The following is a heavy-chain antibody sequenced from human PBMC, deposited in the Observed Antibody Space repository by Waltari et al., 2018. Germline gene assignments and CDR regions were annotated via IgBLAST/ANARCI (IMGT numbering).Heavy chain of an antibody. D-gene: IGHD6-13*01. CDR2: IYYSGIT. Sequence: LQLQESGPGLVKPSETLSLTCTVSPGSITTYGYYWGWIRQPPGKGLEWIGCIYYSGITYYDPSLESRVIISIDTSESRISLRLNSVTAADTAVYYCAVGRGIFDIWGQGTVVTVSS. J-gene: IGHJ3*02. CDR1: PGSITTYGYY. V-gene: IGHV4-39*01. CDR3: AVGRGIFDI.